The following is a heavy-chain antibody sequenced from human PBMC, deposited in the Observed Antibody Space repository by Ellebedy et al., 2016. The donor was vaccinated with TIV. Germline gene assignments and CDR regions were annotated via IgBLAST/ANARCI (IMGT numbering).Heavy chain of an antibody. V-gene: IGHV1-58*01. CDR3: AADSGTDRSGYYHAFDI. D-gene: IGHD3-22*01. J-gene: IGHJ3*02. CDR2: IVVGSGNK. CDR1: GFTFTSSA. Sequence: ASVKVSCKASGFTFTSSAVKWVRQARGQRLEWIGWIVVGSGNKNYAQKFQERVTITRDMSTRTAYMELSRLRSEDTAVYYCAADSGTDRSGYYHAFDIWGQGTVVTVSS.